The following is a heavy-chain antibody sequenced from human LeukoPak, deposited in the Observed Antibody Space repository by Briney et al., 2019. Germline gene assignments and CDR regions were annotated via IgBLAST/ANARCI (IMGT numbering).Heavy chain of an antibody. CDR3: VRWSRSLWFDP. CDR2: ISYDGSNK. Sequence: QPGGSLRLSCAASGFTFSSYGMHWVRQAPGKGLEWVAVISYDGSNKYYADSVKGRFTISRDNSKNTLYLQMNSLRAEDTAVYYCVRWSRSLWFDPWGRGTLVTVSS. D-gene: IGHD6-6*01. J-gene: IGHJ5*01. V-gene: IGHV3-30*03. CDR1: GFTFSSYG.